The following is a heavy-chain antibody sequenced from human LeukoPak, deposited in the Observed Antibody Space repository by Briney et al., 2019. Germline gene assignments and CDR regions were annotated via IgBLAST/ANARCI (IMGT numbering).Heavy chain of an antibody. J-gene: IGHJ4*02. V-gene: IGHV3-23*01. CDR2: ISGSGGST. Sequence: PGGSLRLSCAASGFTFSSYAMSWVRQAPGKGLEWVSAISGSGGSTYYADSVKGRFTISRDNSKNTLYLQMNSLRAEDTAVYYCAKGTDRHYYDSSGYYFDYWGQGILVTVSS. CDR3: AKGTDRHYYDSSGYYFDY. CDR1: GFTFSSYA. D-gene: IGHD3-22*01.